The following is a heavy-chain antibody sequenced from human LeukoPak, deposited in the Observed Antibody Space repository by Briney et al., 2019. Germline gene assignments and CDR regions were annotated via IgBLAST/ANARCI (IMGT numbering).Heavy chain of an antibody. Sequence: ASVKVSCKASGYTFTSYYMHWVRQAPGQGLEWMGWINPNSGGTNYAQKFQGRVTMTRDTSISTAYMELSRLRSDDTAVYYCARDEGLRGYSYGYDYWGQGTLVTVSS. V-gene: IGHV1-2*02. J-gene: IGHJ4*02. D-gene: IGHD5-18*01. CDR2: INPNSGGT. CDR1: GYTFTSYY. CDR3: ARDEGLRGYSYGYDY.